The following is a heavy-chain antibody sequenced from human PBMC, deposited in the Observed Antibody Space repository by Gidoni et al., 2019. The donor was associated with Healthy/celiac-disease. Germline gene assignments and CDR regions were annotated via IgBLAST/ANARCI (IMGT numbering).Heavy chain of an antibody. V-gene: IGHV4-30-4*01. D-gene: IGHD3-10*01. CDR2: IYYSGST. Sequence: QVQLQESGPGLVKPSQTLSLTCTVSGGSISSGDYYWSWIRQPPGKGLEWIGYIYYSGSTYYNPSLKSRVTISVDTSKNQFSLKLSSVTAADTAVYYCACGRPYYGSGSNWFDPWGQGTLVTVSS. J-gene: IGHJ5*02. CDR3: ACGRPYYGSGSNWFDP. CDR1: GGSISSGDYY.